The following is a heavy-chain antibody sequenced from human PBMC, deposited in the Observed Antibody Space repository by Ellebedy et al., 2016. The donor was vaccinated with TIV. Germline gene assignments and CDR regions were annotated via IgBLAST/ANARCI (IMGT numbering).Heavy chain of an antibody. CDR3: ARVRYSGNYYDY. CDR1: GFTFSSYG. V-gene: IGHV3-30*03. Sequence: GESLKISCAASGFTFSSYGMHWVRQAPGKGLEWVAVISYDGSNKYYADSVKGRFTISRDNSKNTLYLQMNSLRAEDTAVYYCARVRYSGNYYDYWGQGTLVTVSS. CDR2: ISYDGSNK. J-gene: IGHJ4*02. D-gene: IGHD1-26*01.